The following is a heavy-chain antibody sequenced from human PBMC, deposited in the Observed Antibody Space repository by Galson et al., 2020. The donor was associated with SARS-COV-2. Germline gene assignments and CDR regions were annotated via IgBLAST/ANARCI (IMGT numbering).Heavy chain of an antibody. CDR2: INPSGGST. V-gene: IGHV1-46*01. Sequence: ASVKVSCKASGYTFTSYYMHWVRQAPGQVLEWMGIINPSGGSTSYAQKFQGRVTMTRDTSTSTVYMELSSLRSEDTAVYYCARDPTAIAAADYYYYYGMDVWGQGTTVTVSS. D-gene: IGHD6-13*01. CDR3: ARDPTAIAAADYYYYYGMDV. J-gene: IGHJ6*02. CDR1: GYTFTSYY.